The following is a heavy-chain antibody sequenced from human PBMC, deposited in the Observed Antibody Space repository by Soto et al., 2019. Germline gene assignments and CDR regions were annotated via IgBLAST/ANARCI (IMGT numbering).Heavy chain of an antibody. CDR1: GYTFTSYY. CDR2: INASGGRT. V-gene: IGHV1-46*03. D-gene: IGHD2-21*02. Sequence: QVQLVQSGAGVKKPGASVKVSCKASGYTFTSYYVHWIRQAPGQGLGWMGIINASGGRTTYAPKFHGRVTVTRDTSTSTVYMELSSLTSEDMATYFCGRILPPASFDYWGQGTLVTVSS. J-gene: IGHJ4*02. CDR3: GRILPPASFDY.